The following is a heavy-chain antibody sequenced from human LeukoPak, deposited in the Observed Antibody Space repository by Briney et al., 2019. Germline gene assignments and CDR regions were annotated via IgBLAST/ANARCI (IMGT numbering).Heavy chain of an antibody. J-gene: IGHJ4*02. Sequence: SETLSLTCTVSGGSISSSSYYWGWIRQPPGKGLEWIGSIYYSGSTYYNPSLKSRVTISVDTSKNQFSLKLSSVTAADTAVYYCARDRVVPAATGPGFDYWGQGTPVTVSS. V-gene: IGHV4-39*07. CDR1: GGSISSSSYY. CDR2: IYYSGST. CDR3: ARDRVVPAATGPGFDY. D-gene: IGHD2-2*01.